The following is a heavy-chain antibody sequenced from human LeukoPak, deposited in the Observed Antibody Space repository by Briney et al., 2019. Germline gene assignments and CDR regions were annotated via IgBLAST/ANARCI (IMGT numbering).Heavy chain of an antibody. V-gene: IGHV4-59*01. CDR3: ASLTTADAFDI. J-gene: IGHJ3*02. Sequence: SETLSLTCTVSGGSISSYYGSWIWQPPGRGLEWIGYIYDSGSTNYNPSLKSRVTISVDTSKNQFSLKVSSVTAADTAVYYCASLTTADAFDIWGQGTMVTVSS. D-gene: IGHD3-22*01. CDR1: GGSISSYY. CDR2: IYDSGST.